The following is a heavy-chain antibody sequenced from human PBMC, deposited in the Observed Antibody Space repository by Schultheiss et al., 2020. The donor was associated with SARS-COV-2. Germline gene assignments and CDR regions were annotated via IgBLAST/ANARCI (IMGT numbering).Heavy chain of an antibody. V-gene: IGHV1-3*02. CDR3: ARSSSWTYYYYYGMDV. D-gene: IGHD6-13*01. CDR1: GYSFTSYW. CDR2: SNAGNGNT. J-gene: IGHJ6*02. Sequence: GESLKISCKGSGYSFTSYWIGWVRQMPGKGLEWMGWSNAGNGNTKYSQEFQGRVTITRDTSASTAYMELSSLRSEDTAVYYCARSSSWTYYYYYGMDVWGQGTTVTVSS.